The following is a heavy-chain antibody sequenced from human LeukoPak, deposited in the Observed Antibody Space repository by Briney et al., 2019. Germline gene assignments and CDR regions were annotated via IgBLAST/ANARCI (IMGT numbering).Heavy chain of an antibody. CDR2: ISSSGSTI. CDR1: GFTFSDYY. V-gene: IGHV3-11*04. D-gene: IGHD6-6*01. Sequence: KPGGCLRLSCAASGFTFSDYYMSWIRQAPGKGLEWVSPISSSGSTIYYADSVKGRFTISRDNAKNSLYLQMNSLRAEDTAVYYCARERYSSSSSYFDYWGQGTLVTVSS. J-gene: IGHJ4*02. CDR3: ARERYSSSSSYFDY.